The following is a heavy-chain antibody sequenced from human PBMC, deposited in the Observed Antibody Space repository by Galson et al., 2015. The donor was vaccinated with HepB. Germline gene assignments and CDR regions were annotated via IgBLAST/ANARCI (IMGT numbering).Heavy chain of an antibody. CDR2: INPSGGST. D-gene: IGHD1-26*01. CDR1: GYTFTSYY. Sequence: SVKVSCKASGYTFTSYYMHWVRQAPGQGLEWMGIINPSGGSTSYAQKFQGRVTMTRDTSTSTVYMELSSLRSEDTAVYYCAREVEGGATNYYYYYGMDVWGQGTTVTVSS. V-gene: IGHV1-46*01. J-gene: IGHJ6*02. CDR3: AREVEGGATNYYYYYGMDV.